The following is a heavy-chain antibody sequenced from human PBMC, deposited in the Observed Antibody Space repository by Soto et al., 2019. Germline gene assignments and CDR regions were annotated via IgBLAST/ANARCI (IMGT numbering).Heavy chain of an antibody. D-gene: IGHD6-19*01. V-gene: IGHV1-18*01. CDR2: VSPYNAKT. CDR1: GYSFLYYA. Sequence: QVQLVQSGAEVRKHGASVKVSCKASGYSFLYYAITWVRQAPGQGLEWMGWVSPYNAKTKIGERVKGRVTISTDTSATTADFELKSLTTDDTAVYYCAVRGCVTSMAILGWGQGTLVTVSS. CDR3: AVRGCVTSMAILG. J-gene: IGHJ4*02.